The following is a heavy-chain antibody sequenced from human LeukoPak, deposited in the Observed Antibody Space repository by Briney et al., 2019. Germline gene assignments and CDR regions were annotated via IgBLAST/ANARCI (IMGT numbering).Heavy chain of an antibody. Sequence: GSLRLSCAASGFTFSSYWMSWIRQPPGKGLEWIGEINHSGSTNYNPSLKSRVTISVDTSKNQFSLKLSSATAADTAVYYCARGRGYSSLYYYYYMDVWGKGTTVTISS. CDR3: ARGRGYSSLYYYYYMDV. V-gene: IGHV4-34*01. J-gene: IGHJ6*03. CDR1: GFTFSSYW. D-gene: IGHD5-18*01. CDR2: INHSGST.